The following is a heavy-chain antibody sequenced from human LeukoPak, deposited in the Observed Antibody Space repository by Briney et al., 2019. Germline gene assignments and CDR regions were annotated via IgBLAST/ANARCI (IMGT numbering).Heavy chain of an antibody. D-gene: IGHD3-10*01. J-gene: IGHJ4*02. CDR2: INAYNGNP. CDR1: GYTFTSYG. V-gene: IGHV1-18*01. Sequence: ASVKVSCKASGYTFTSYGITWVRQAPGQGLEWIGWINAYNGNPHYAQKLQGRVTMTTDTSTGTAYMELRSLRSDDTAVYYCARGSSVYDYWGQGTLVTVSS. CDR3: ARGSSVYDY.